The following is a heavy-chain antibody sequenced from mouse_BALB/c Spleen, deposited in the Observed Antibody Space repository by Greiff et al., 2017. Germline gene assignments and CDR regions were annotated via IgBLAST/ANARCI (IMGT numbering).Heavy chain of an antibody. V-gene: IGHV3-6*02. CDR3: AAYDGDYGFAY. Sequence: EVKVEESGPGLVKPSQSLSLTCSVTGYSITSGYYWNWIRQFPGNKLEWMGYISYDGSNNYNPSLKNRISITLDTSKNQFFLKLNSVTTEDTAIYYCAAYDGDYGFAYWGQGTLVTVSA. D-gene: IGHD2-3*01. CDR2: ISYDGSN. J-gene: IGHJ3*01. CDR1: GYSITSGYY.